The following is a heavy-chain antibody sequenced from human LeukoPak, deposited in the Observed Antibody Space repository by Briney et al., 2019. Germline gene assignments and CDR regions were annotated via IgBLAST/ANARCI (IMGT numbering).Heavy chain of an antibody. CDR1: GYTLTELS. Sequence: ASVKVSCKVSGYTLTELSMHWVRQAPGKGLEWMGGFDPEDGETIYAQKFQGRVTMTEDTSTDTAYMELGSLRSEDTAVYYCATETGGETKFDYWGQGTLVTVSS. CDR2: FDPEDGET. J-gene: IGHJ4*02. CDR3: ATETGGETKFDY. V-gene: IGHV1-24*01. D-gene: IGHD1-14*01.